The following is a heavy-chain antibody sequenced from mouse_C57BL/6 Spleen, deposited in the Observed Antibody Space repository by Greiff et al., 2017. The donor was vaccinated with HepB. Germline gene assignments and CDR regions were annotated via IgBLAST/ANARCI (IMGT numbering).Heavy chain of an antibody. J-gene: IGHJ3*01. CDR3: TRDGDSSGPY. Sequence: EVQGVESGEGLVKPGGSLKLSCAASGFTFSSYAMSWVRQTPEKRLEWVAYISSGGDYIYYADTVQGRFTISRDNARNTLYLQMSSLKSEDTAMYYCTRDGDSSGPYWGQGTLVTVSA. CDR2: ISSGGDYI. V-gene: IGHV5-9-1*02. CDR1: GFTFSSYA. D-gene: IGHD3-2*02.